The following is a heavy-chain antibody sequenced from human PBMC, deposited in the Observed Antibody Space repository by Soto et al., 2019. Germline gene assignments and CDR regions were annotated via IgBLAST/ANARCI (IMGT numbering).Heavy chain of an antibody. CDR2: INPSGGST. CDR1: GYTFTSYY. V-gene: IGHV1-46*03. D-gene: IGHD3-3*01. CDR3: ARGDRLTIFGVVKLRDPLYYYMDV. J-gene: IGHJ6*03. Sequence: QVQLVQSGAEVKKPGASVKVSCKASGYTFTSYYMHWVRQAPGQGLEWMGIINPSGGSTSYAQKFQGRDTMTRDTSTSTVYMELSSLRSEDTAVYYCARGDRLTIFGVVKLRDPLYYYMDVWGKGTTVTVSS.